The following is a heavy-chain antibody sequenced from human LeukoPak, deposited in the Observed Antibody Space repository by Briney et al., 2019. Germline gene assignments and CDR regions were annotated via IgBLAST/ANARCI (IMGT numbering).Heavy chain of an antibody. CDR2: INPNSGGT. CDR1: GYTFTGYY. Sequence: PGPSVKVSCKASGYTFTGYYMHWVRQAPGQGLEWMGWINPNSGGTNYAQKFQGRVTMTRDTSISTAYMELSRLRSDDTAVYYCARDSGVTMVRGAPCWFDPWGQGTLVTVSS. V-gene: IGHV1-2*02. J-gene: IGHJ5*02. D-gene: IGHD3-10*01. CDR3: ARDSGVTMVRGAPCWFDP.